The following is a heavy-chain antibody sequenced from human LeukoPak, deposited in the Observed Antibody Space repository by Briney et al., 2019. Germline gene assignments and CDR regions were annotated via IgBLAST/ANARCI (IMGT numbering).Heavy chain of an antibody. CDR1: GFTFSSYA. D-gene: IGHD3-3*01. V-gene: IGHV4-34*01. J-gene: IGHJ4*02. Sequence: GSLRLSCAASGFTFSSYAMHWIRQPPGKGLEWIGEINHSGSTNYNPSLKSRVTISVDTSENQFSLELASVTAADTAVYYCVRDRPSYDFWSGYYYEGLEYWGQGTLVTVSS. CDR2: INHSGST. CDR3: VRDRPSYDFWSGYYYEGLEY.